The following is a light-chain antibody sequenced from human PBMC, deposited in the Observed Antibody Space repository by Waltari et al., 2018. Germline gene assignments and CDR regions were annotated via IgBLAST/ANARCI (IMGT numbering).Light chain of an antibody. CDR3: QQSKNAPLT. CDR2: AAS. CDR1: QYISDY. J-gene: IGKJ4*01. Sequence: DIPMTQSPSSLSASVGHRVSIAFRASQYISDYLNWYQQKPGKAPKLLISAASSLQSGVPSRFSGSGSGTVFTLTISNLQPEDFATYYCQQSKNAPLTFGGGTRVEI. V-gene: IGKV1-39*01.